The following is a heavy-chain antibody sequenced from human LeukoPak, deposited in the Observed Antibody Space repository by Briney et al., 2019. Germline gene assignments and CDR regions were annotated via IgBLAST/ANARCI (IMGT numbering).Heavy chain of an antibody. D-gene: IGHD2-15*01. CDR2: IYTSGNT. V-gene: IGHV4-4*07. CDR3: ARDLGCSGGSCYWNWFDP. J-gene: IGHJ5*02. CDR1: GGSISSYY. Sequence: PSETLSLTCTVSGGSISSYYWSWIRQPAGKGLEWIGRIYTSGNTNYNPSLKSRVTMSVDTSKNQFSLELSSVTAADTAVYYCARDLGCSGGSCYWNWFDPWGQGTLVTVSS.